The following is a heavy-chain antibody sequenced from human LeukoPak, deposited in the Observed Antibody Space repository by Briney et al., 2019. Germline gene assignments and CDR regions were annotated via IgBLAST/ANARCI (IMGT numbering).Heavy chain of an antibody. D-gene: IGHD6-13*01. Sequence: GGSLRLSCAASGFTFSNAWMSWVRQAPGKGLEWVGRIKSKTDGGTTDYAAPVKGRFTISRDDSKNTLYLQMNSLKTEDTAVYYCARDLAFGWYSSSQEGNWFDPWGQGTLVTVSS. CDR1: GFTFSNAW. V-gene: IGHV3-15*01. CDR2: IKSKTDGGTT. J-gene: IGHJ5*02. CDR3: ARDLAFGWYSSSQEGNWFDP.